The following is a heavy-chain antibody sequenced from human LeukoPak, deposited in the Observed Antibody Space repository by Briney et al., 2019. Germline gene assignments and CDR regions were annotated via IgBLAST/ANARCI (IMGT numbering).Heavy chain of an antibody. V-gene: IGHV3-30-3*01. CDR2: ISYDGSKK. J-gene: IGHJ4*02. D-gene: IGHD5-18*01. Sequence: PGGSLRLSCAASGFTFSNYAMNWVRQAPGKGLEWVAVISYDGSKKYYADSVKGRFTISRDNSKNTLYLQMNSLRAEDTAVYYCARTVDTVMVTFDYWGQGTRVIVSS. CDR3: ARTVDTVMVTFDY. CDR1: GFTFSNYA.